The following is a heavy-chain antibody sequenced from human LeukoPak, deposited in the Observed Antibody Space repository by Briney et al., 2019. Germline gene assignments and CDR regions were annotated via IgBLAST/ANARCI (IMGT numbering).Heavy chain of an antibody. CDR2: IIPILGIA. CDR3: ARAAAKYYDSSGYLHDY. V-gene: IGHV1-69*04. D-gene: IGHD3-22*01. J-gene: IGHJ4*02. Sequence: SVKVSCKASGGTFSSYAISWVRQAPGQGLEWMGRIIPILGIANYAQKFQGRVTTTADKSTSTAYMELSSLRSEDTAVYYCARAAAKYYDSSGYLHDYWGQGTLVTVSS. CDR1: GGTFSSYA.